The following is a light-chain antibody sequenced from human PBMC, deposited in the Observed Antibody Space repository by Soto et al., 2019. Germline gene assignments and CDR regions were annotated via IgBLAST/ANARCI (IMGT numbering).Light chain of an antibody. J-gene: IGKJ2*01. V-gene: IGKV3-20*01. CDR3: QQSVSSPFT. CDR2: ATF. Sequence: EIALTQSPGTLSLSPGETATLSCRSSQSVRLNALGWYQQKPGQAPRLLIFATFKRATGIPDRVSGSGTATGFSLTISRLEPEDYAIYYWQQSVSSPFTFGRGTNLEI. CDR1: QSVRLNA.